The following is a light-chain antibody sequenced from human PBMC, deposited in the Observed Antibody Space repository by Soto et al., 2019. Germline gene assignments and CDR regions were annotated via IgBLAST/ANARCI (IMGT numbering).Light chain of an antibody. CDR1: SGNIASSS. CDR2: EDR. V-gene: IGLV6-57*04. J-gene: IGLJ2*01. Sequence: NFMLTQPHSVSGSPGKTVTISCTRSSGNIASSSVQWYQQRPGSTPTTIIYEDRQRPSGVPDRFSGSIDASSNSASLTISGLKTEDEADYYCQSYDTSTPVVFGGGTKLTVL. CDR3: QSYDTSTPVV.